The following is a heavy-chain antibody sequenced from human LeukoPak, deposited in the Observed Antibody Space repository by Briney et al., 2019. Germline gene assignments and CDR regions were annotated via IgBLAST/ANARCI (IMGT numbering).Heavy chain of an antibody. CDR2: ISYDGNKK. V-gene: IGHV3-30*18. CDR3: AKVVPADYYMDV. J-gene: IGHJ6*03. Sequence: GGSLRLSCAASGFTFSSYGMHWVRQAPGKGLEWVAVISYDGNKKTYADSVKGRLTISRDNSKNTLYLQMNSLRAEDTAVYYCAKVVPADYYMDVWGKGTTVTVSS. D-gene: IGHD2-2*01. CDR1: GFTFSSYG.